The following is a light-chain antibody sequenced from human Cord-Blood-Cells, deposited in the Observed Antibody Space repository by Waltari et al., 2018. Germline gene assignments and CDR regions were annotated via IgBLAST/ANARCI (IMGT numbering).Light chain of an antibody. CDR1: PSISSW. J-gene: IGKJ2*01. Sequence: DIQMTQSPSTLSASVGDRVTITCRASPSISSWLAWYQQKPGKAPKLLIYDASSLESGVPSRFSGSGSGTEFTLTISSLQPDDFATYYCQQYNSYSPGYTFGQGTKLEIK. CDR2: DAS. V-gene: IGKV1-5*01. CDR3: QQYNSYSPGYT.